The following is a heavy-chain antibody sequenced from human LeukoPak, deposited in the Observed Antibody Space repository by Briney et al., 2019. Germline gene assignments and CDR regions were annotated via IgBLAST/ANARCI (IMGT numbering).Heavy chain of an antibody. Sequence: ASVKVSRKASGYTFTSNYLHWVRQAPGQGLEWMGIINPLSGSTNYAQKFQGRVTMTRDTSTSTVYMELSSLRSEDTAVYYCARDTNKVQTAFDYWGQGTLVTVSS. CDR1: GYTFTSNY. CDR3: ARDTNKVQTAFDY. J-gene: IGHJ4*01. CDR2: INPLSGST. D-gene: IGHD1-1*01. V-gene: IGHV1-46*01.